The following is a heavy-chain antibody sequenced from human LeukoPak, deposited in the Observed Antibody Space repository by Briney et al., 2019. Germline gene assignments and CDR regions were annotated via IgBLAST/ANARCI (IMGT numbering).Heavy chain of an antibody. CDR3: AREEVYYGMDV. V-gene: IGHV4-59*01. J-gene: IGHJ6*02. CDR1: GGSISSYY. Sequence: SETLSLTCTVSGGSISSYYWSWIRQPPGKGLGWIGYIYYSGSTNCNPSLKSRVTISVDTSKNQFSLKLSSVTAADTAVYYCAREEVYYGMDVWGQGTTVTVSS. CDR2: IYYSGST.